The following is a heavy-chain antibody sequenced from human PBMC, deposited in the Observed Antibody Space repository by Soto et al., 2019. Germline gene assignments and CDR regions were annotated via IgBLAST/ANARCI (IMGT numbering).Heavy chain of an antibody. CDR3: ASSLRNDLFDY. V-gene: IGHV4-59*01. D-gene: IGHD3-16*01. J-gene: IGHJ4*02. CDR1: GGAIGGYY. CDR2: IYYTGST. Sequence: SETLCLTCSLSGGAIGGYYWSWIRQPPGKGLELIGYIYYTGSTNYHPSLKNRVTISVDTSQNQFSLKLNSVTAADTAVYVCASSLRNDLFDYCGQGSLVTVSS.